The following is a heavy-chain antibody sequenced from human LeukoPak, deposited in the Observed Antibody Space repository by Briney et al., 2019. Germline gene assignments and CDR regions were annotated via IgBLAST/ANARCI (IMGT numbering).Heavy chain of an antibody. J-gene: IGHJ2*01. CDR3: ARGNSMVRGHWYFDL. D-gene: IGHD3-10*01. CDR2: IIPIFGTA. CDR1: GGTFSSYA. V-gene: IGHV1-69*13. Sequence: SVKVSCKASGGTFSSYAISWVRQAPGQGLEWMGGIIPIFGTANYAQKFQGRVTITADESTSTAYMELSSLRSEDTAVYYCARGNSMVRGHWYFDLWGRGTLVTVSS.